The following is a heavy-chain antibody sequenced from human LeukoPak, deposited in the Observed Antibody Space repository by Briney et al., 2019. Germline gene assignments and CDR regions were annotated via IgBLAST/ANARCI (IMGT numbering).Heavy chain of an antibody. Sequence: SVKVSCKASGGTFSSYAISWVRQAPGQGLEWMGGIIPIFATANYAQKFQGRVTITADESTSTAYMELSSLRSEDTAVYYCASVIGNLPPEITMVRGGHAFDIWGQGTMVTVSS. V-gene: IGHV1-69*01. CDR3: ASVIGNLPPEITMVRGGHAFDI. D-gene: IGHD3-10*01. J-gene: IGHJ3*02. CDR1: GGTFSSYA. CDR2: IIPIFATA.